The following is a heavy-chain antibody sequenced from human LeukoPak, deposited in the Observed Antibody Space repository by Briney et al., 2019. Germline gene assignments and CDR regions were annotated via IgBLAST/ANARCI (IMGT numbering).Heavy chain of an antibody. D-gene: IGHD5-24*01. CDR1: GFTFSSYE. Sequence: PGGSLRLSCAASGFTFSSYEMNWVRQAPGKGLEWVSYISSSDGTIYYADSVKGRFTISRDNAKNSLYLQMNSLRAEDTAVYYCARTQRWLQSWGQGTLVTVSS. J-gene: IGHJ5*02. CDR3: ARTQRWLQS. CDR2: ISSSDGTI. V-gene: IGHV3-48*03.